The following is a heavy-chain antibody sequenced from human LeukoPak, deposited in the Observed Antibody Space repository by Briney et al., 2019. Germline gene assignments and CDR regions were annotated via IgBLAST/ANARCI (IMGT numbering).Heavy chain of an antibody. CDR3: AKGQALRFLEWLSDAFDI. V-gene: IGHV3-30*02. J-gene: IGHJ3*02. Sequence: AGGSLRLSCAASGFTFSSYGMHWVRQAPGKGLEWVAFIRYDGSNKYYADSVKGRFTISRDNSKNTLYLQMNSLRAEDTAVYYCAKGQALRFLEWLSDAFDIWGQGTMVTVSS. CDR1: GFTFSSYG. CDR2: IRYDGSNK. D-gene: IGHD3-3*01.